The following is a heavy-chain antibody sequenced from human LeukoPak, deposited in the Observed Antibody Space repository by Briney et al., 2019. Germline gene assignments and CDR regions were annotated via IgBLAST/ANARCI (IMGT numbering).Heavy chain of an antibody. J-gene: IGHJ5*02. D-gene: IGHD2-2*01. CDR2: IIPIFGTA. CDR3: ASGGLDVVVPAAISTGFDP. V-gene: IGHV1-69*13. CDR1: GGTFSSYA. Sequence: SVKVSCKASGGTFSSYAISWVRQAPGQGLEWMGGIIPIFGTANYAQKFQGRVTITADESTSTAYMELSSLRSEDTAVYYCASGGLDVVVPAAISTGFDPWGQGTLVTVSS.